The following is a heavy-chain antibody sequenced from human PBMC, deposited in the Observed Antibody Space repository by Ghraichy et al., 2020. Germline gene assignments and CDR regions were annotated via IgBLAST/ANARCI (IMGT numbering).Heavy chain of an antibody. CDR1: GFTFSSYA. CDR3: AKGLSGGYSYDAFDI. D-gene: IGHD1-26*01. Sequence: GGSLRLSCAASGFTFSSYAMTWVRQAPGKGLKWVSGISSSGAGTYHADSVKGRFTISRDNSKNTLYLQMNSLRAEDTAVYYCAKGLSGGYSYDAFDIWGQGTMVTVSS. CDR2: ISSSGAGT. V-gene: IGHV3-23*01. J-gene: IGHJ3*02.